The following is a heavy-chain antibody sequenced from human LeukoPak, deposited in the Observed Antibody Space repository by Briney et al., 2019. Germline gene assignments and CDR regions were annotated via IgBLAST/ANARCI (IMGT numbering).Heavy chain of an antibody. CDR2: ISGSGDST. D-gene: IGHD4-4*01. CDR1: GFTFSSYA. CDR3: AKEIDYGYSNYNWFDP. V-gene: IGHV3-23*01. J-gene: IGHJ5*02. Sequence: GGSLRLSCAASGFTFSSYAMSWVRQAPGKGLEWVSAISGSGDSTYYADSVKGRFTISRDKSTNTLHLQMSSLRAEDTAIYYCAKEIDYGYSNYNWFDPWGQGTLVTVSS.